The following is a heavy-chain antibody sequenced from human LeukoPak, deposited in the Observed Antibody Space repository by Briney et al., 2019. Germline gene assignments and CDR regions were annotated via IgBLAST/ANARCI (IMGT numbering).Heavy chain of an antibody. D-gene: IGHD3-16*01. CDR2: ISSSGSTI. Sequence: GGSLRLSCAASGFTFSSYEMNWVRQAPGKGLEWVSYISSSGSTIYYADSVKGRFTISRDNAKNSLYLQMNSLRAEDTAVYYCARDPYVLAYGAFDIWGQGTMVTVSS. CDR3: ARDPYVLAYGAFDI. CDR1: GFTFSSYE. V-gene: IGHV3-48*03. J-gene: IGHJ3*02.